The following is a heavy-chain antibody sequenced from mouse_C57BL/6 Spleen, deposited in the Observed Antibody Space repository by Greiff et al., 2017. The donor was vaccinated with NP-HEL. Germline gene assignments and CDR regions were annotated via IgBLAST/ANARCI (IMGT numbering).Heavy chain of an antibody. CDR1: GYTFTDYY. Sequence: VQLQQSGPELVKPGASVKISCKASGYTFTDYYMNWVKQSHGKSLEWIGDINPNNGGTSYNQKFKGKATLTVDKSSSTAYMELRSLTSEDSAVYYCAAIYDGYYDYYAMDYWGQGTSVTVSS. D-gene: IGHD2-3*01. CDR3: AAIYDGYYDYYAMDY. V-gene: IGHV1-26*01. J-gene: IGHJ4*01. CDR2: INPNNGGT.